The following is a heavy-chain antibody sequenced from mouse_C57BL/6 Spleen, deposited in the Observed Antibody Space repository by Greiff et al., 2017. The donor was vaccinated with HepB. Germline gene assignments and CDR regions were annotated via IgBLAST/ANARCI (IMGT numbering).Heavy chain of an antibody. V-gene: IGHV1-15*01. J-gene: IGHJ2*01. CDR3: TRDGNYLHYFDY. CDR2: IDPETGGT. CDR1: GYTFTDYE. D-gene: IGHD2-1*01. Sequence: QVQLQQSGAELVRPGASVTLSCKASGYTFTDYEMHWVKQTPVHGLEWIGAIDPETGGTAYNQKFKGKAILTADKSSSTAYMELRSLTSEDSAVYYCTRDGNYLHYFDYWGQGTTLTVS.